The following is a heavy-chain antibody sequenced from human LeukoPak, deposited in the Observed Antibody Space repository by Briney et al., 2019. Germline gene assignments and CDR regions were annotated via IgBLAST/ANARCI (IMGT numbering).Heavy chain of an antibody. D-gene: IGHD6-19*01. J-gene: IGHJ3*02. CDR1: GFSFRGYE. CDR2: ISSDAGTI. V-gene: IGHV3-48*03. Sequence: GRSLRLSCAASGFSFRGYEMNCVRQAPGKGLEWVSYISSDAGTIYYADSVKGRFTISRDNAKNSLYLQMNSLRAEDTAVYYCAREAGGWYLDAFDIWGQGTMVTVSS. CDR3: AREAGGWYLDAFDI.